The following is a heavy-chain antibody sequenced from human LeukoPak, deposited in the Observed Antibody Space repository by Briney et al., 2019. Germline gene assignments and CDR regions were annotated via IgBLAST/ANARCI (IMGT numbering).Heavy chain of an antibody. J-gene: IGHJ4*02. D-gene: IGHD3-10*01. CDR1: GGTFSSYA. Sequence: GASVKVSCKASGGTFSSYAISWVRQAPGQGLEWMGWISAYNGNTNYAQKLQGRVTMTTDTSTSTAYMELRSLRSDDTAVYYCARSYGSGSYYTGDDYWGQGTLVTVSS. CDR3: ARSYGSGSYYTGDDY. V-gene: IGHV1-18*01. CDR2: ISAYNGNT.